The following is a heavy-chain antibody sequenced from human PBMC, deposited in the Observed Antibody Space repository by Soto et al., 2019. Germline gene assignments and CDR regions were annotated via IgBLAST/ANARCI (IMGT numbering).Heavy chain of an antibody. J-gene: IGHJ2*01. CDR2: IYYSGST. Sequence: QLQLQESGPGLVKPSETLSLTCTVSGGSISSSSYYWGWIRQPPGKGLEWIGSIYYSGSTYYNPSLKSRVTISVDTSKYQFSLKLSSVTAADTAVYYCARQGRIAAAGSSWYFDLWGRGTLVTVSS. D-gene: IGHD6-13*01. CDR3: ARQGRIAAAGSSWYFDL. CDR1: GGSISSSSYY. V-gene: IGHV4-39*01.